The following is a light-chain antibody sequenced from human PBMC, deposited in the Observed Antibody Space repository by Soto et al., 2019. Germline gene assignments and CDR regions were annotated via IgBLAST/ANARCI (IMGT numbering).Light chain of an antibody. CDR2: GAS. CDR1: QSVSSSY. V-gene: IGKV3-20*01. J-gene: IGKJ3*01. CDR3: QQYGSSPTT. Sequence: EIVLTQSPGTLSLSPGERATLSCRASQSVSSSYLAWYQQKPGQAPRLLIYGASSRATGIPDRFSGSGSGTDFTLTINGLEPEDFAVYYCQQYGSSPTTFGPGTKVDI.